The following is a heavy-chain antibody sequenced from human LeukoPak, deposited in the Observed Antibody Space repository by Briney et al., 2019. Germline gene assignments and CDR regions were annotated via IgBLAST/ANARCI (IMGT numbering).Heavy chain of an antibody. CDR1: GFTFSGYV. J-gene: IGHJ4*02. D-gene: IGHD1-26*01. V-gene: IGHV3-21*01. Sequence: GGSLRLSCAASGFTFSGYVMTWVRQAPGKGLECVSSITFSSSHIYYADSVKGRFTISRDNTKDSLYLQMNSLRAEDTAVYYCARESDVGATAFDYWGQGTLVTVSS. CDR3: ARESDVGATAFDY. CDR2: ITFSSSHI.